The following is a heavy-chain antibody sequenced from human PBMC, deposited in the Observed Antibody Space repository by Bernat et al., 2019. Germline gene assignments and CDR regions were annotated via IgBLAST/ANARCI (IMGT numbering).Heavy chain of an antibody. CDR3: ASVPVTEAYYFDY. D-gene: IGHD2-2*01. CDR1: GFTVSSNY. J-gene: IGHJ4*02. V-gene: IGHV3-66*01. CDR2: IYSGGST. Sequence: EVQLVESGGGLVQPGGSLRLSCAASGFTVSSNYMSWVRQAPGKGLEWVSVIYSGGSTYYADSVKGRFTISRDNSKNTLYLQMNSLRAEDTAVYYCASVPVTEAYYFDYWGQGTLVTVSS.